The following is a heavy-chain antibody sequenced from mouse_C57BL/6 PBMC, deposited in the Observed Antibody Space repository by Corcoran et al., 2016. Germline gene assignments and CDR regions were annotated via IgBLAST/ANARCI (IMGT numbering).Heavy chain of an antibody. CDR3: ARVYDGYYSWFAY. CDR1: GYAFSSDW. D-gene: IGHD2-3*01. J-gene: IGHJ3*01. CDR2: IYPGDGDT. V-gene: IGHV1-80*01. Sequence: QVQLQQSGAELVKPGASVKISCKASGYAFSSDWMNWVKQRPGKGLEWIGQIYPGDGDTNYNGKFKGKSTLTAAKSSSTAYMQLSSLTSEDSAVYFCARVYDGYYSWFAYWGQGTLVTVSA.